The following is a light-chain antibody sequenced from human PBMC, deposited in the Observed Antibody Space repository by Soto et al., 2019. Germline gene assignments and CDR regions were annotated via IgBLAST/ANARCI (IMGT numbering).Light chain of an antibody. CDR2: DAS. J-gene: IGKJ5*01. CDR3: QQCHATPLT. Sequence: DIQMTQSPSSLSASVGDRVTITCQASQDISNYLNWYQQKPGKAPKLLIYDASSLQSGVPSRFSGSGSGTDFTLTITTLQPEDVGIYYCQQCHATPLTFGHGTRLEIK. CDR1: QDISNY. V-gene: IGKV1-39*01.